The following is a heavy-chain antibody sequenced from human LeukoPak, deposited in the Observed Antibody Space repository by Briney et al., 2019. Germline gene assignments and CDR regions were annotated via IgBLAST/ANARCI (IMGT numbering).Heavy chain of an antibody. CDR3: AKGWGYYYGSGSHHDAFDI. D-gene: IGHD3-10*01. J-gene: IGHJ3*02. CDR2: IRYGGSNK. Sequence: GGSLRLSCAASGFTFSSYGMHWVRQAPGKGLEWVAFIRYGGSNKYYADSVKGRFTISRDNSKNTLYLQMNSLRAEDTAVYYCAKGWGYYYGSGSHHDAFDIWGQGTMVTVSS. CDR1: GFTFSSYG. V-gene: IGHV3-30*02.